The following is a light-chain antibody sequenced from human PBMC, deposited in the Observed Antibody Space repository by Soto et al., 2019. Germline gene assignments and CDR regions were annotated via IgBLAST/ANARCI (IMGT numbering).Light chain of an antibody. CDR2: GSS. CDR1: QSINRY. V-gene: IGKV1-39*01. Sequence: DIQMTQSPSSLSASVGDRVTITCRASQSINRYLNWYQQKPGKAHKLLIYGSSSLESGVPSRFKGSGSETDFTLTISSLQPEDFATYYCQQSYSTLITFGQGTRLEIK. J-gene: IGKJ5*01. CDR3: QQSYSTLIT.